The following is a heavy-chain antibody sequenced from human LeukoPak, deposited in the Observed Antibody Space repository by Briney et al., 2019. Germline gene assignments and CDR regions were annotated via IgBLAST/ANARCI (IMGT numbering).Heavy chain of an antibody. CDR2: ISDSGDRT. CDR1: GFAFSSLD. Sequence: GGSLRLSCAASGFAFSSLDMGWVRQAPGKGLEWVSAISDSGDRTYYADSVKGRFTLSRDNSKNTLYLQMNSLRAEDTAVYYCASRTYYYDVGARAFDIWGQGTMVTVSS. J-gene: IGHJ3*02. V-gene: IGHV3-23*01. CDR3: ASRTYYYDVGARAFDI. D-gene: IGHD3-22*01.